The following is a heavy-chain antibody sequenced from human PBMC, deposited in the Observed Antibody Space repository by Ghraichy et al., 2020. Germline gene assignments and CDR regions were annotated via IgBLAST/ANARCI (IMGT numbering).Heavy chain of an antibody. Sequence: ASVKVSCKASGYTFTSYGISWVRQAPGQGLEWMGWISAYNGNTNYAQKLQGRVTMTTDTSTSTAYMELRSLRSDDTAVYYCARDLGIPSDYYYYYGMDVWGQGTTVTVSS. CDR2: ISAYNGNT. CDR1: GYTFTSYG. V-gene: IGHV1-18*04. CDR3: ARDLGIPSDYYYYYGMDV. J-gene: IGHJ6*02.